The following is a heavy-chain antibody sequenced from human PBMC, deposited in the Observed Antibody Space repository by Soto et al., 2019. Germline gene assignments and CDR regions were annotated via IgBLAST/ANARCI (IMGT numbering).Heavy chain of an antibody. V-gene: IGHV3-15*01. J-gene: IGHJ4*02. Sequence: PGGSLRLSCAASEFTSTNAWMSWVRQAPGKGLEWVGRIKSKTAGGTTDYAAPVQGRFTISRDESRNTLYLQMSSLKTEDTAVYYCTSLYYGHWGQGTLVTVSS. D-gene: IGHD4-17*01. CDR1: EFTSTNAW. CDR3: TSLYYGH. CDR2: IKSKTAGGTT.